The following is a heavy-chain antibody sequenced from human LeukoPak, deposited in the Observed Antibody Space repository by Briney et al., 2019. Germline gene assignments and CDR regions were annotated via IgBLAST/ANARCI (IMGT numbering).Heavy chain of an antibody. V-gene: IGHV3-23*01. D-gene: IGHD2-21*02. J-gene: IGHJ4*02. CDR2: ITGSGDTK. Sequence: GGSLRLSCAASGFTFNRCAMSWVRQAPGKGLEWVSGITGSGDTKYYADSVKGRFTISRDNSKNTLYLQMNSLRAEDTAVYYCAKDLPSAYCGGDCYSGTPDYWGQGTLVTVSS. CDR3: AKDLPSAYCGGDCYSGTPDY. CDR1: GFTFNRCA.